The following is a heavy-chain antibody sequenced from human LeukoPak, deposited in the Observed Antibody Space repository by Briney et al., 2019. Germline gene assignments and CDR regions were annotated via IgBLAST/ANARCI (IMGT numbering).Heavy chain of an antibody. CDR1: GFTFSSYA. J-gene: IGHJ3*02. CDR3: ARDLAYCGGECYSGDAFDI. CDR2: ISNDGSKK. D-gene: IGHD2-21*01. Sequence: GGSLRLSCAASGFTFSSYAIHWVRQAPGKGLEWVAVISNDGSKKQYADSVKGRFTISRDNSKNTLYLQMNSLRAEDADVYYCARDLAYCGGECYSGDAFDIWGQGTMVTVSS. V-gene: IGHV3-30*04.